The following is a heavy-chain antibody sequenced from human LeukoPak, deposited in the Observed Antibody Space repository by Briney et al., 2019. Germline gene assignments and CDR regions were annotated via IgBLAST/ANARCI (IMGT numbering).Heavy chain of an antibody. CDR2: ISAYNDNT. CDR1: GYTFTSYG. V-gene: IGHV1-18*01. D-gene: IGHD6-13*01. J-gene: IGHJ4*02. Sequence: ASVKVSCKASGYTFTSYGISWVRQAPGQGLEWMGWISAYNDNTNYAQKLQGRVTMTTDTSTSTAYMELRSLRSDDTAVYYCARDLGSSWYDAARPGGYWGQGTLVTVSS. CDR3: ARDLGSSWYDAARPGGY.